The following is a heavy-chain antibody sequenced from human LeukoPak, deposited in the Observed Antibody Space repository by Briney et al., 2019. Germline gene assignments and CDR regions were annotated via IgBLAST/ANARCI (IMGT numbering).Heavy chain of an antibody. CDR3: ARGRALYDSGGQLRKRWSAP. CDR2: IYYSGST. Sequence: SQTLSLTCNVSGGSISSGGYYWSWIRQHPGKGLEWIGYIYYSGSTYYNPSLKSRFTISVYTPKNQFSLKLSSVTAADTSVYYWARGRALYDSGGQLRKRWSAPGGQEPRVPVS. D-gene: IGHD3-22*01. CDR1: GGSISSGGYY. J-gene: IGHJ5*02. V-gene: IGHV4-31*03.